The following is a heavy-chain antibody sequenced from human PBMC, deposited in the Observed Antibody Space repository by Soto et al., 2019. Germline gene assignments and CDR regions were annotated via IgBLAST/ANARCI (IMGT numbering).Heavy chain of an antibody. CDR1: GYIFTSYP. D-gene: IGHD2-8*01. V-gene: IGHV1-3*04. Sequence: ASVKVSCKASGYIFTSYPIHWVRQAPGQRLEWMGWINTGTGNIKYSQNFQGRVTTTRDTSASTAYMELSSLRSEDTAVYYCARDKNGLGDYWGQGTLVTVSS. CDR3: ARDKNGLGDY. J-gene: IGHJ4*02. CDR2: INTGTGNI.